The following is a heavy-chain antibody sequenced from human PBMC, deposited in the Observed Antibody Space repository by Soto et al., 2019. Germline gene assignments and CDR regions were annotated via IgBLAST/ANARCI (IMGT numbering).Heavy chain of an antibody. CDR2: IIPILGIA. CDR1: GGTFSSYT. J-gene: IGHJ6*03. CDR3: ARDLGGLVVPAAIPSEAYYYYMDV. Sequence: QVQLVHSGAEVKKPGSSVKVSCKACGGTFSSYTISWVRQAPGQGLEWMGRIIPILGIANYAQKFQGRVTITADKSTSTAYMELSSLRSEDTAVYYCARDLGGLVVPAAIPSEAYYYYMDVWGKGTTVTVSS. D-gene: IGHD2-2*02. V-gene: IGHV1-69*04.